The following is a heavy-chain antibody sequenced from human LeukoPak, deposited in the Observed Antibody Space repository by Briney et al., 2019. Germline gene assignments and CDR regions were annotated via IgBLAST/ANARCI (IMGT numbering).Heavy chain of an antibody. CDR3: ARAPYSNYYYYYMDV. D-gene: IGHD4-11*01. Sequence: SETLSLTCTVSGYSISSGYYWSWIRQPPGKGLEWIGYIYYSGSTNYNPSLKSRVTISVDTSKNQFSLKLSSVTAADTAVYYCARAPYSNYYYYYMDVWGKGTTVTVSS. CDR1: GYSISSGYY. J-gene: IGHJ6*03. V-gene: IGHV4-61*01. CDR2: IYYSGST.